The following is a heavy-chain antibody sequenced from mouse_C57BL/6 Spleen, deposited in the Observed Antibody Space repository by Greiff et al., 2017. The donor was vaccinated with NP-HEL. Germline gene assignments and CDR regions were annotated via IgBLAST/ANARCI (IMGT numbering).Heavy chain of an antibody. Sequence: QVQLQQPGAELVMPGASVKLSCKASGYTFTSYWMHWVKQRPGQGLEWIGEIDPSDSYTNYNQQFKGQSTLTVDKSSSTDYMQLSSLTSEDAAVYYCARRDYYSNPWFAYWGQGTLVTVSA. J-gene: IGHJ3*01. CDR1: GYTFTSYW. D-gene: IGHD2-5*01. CDR2: IDPSDSYT. CDR3: ARRDYYSNPWFAY. V-gene: IGHV1-69*01.